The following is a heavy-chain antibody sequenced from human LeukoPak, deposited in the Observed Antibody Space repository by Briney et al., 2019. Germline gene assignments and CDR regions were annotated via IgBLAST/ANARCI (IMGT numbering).Heavy chain of an antibody. CDR1: GFTFSTFW. CDR3: AKGHWGMDY. CDR2: IKQDGSET. V-gene: IGHV3-7*05. Sequence: GGSLRLSCAASGFTFSTFWMTWVRQTPGKGLQCVANIKQDGSETDYLDSVKGRFTISRDNAKNTLYLQMNSLRAEDTALYFCAKGHWGMDYGGQGTLVTVSS. D-gene: IGHD7-27*01. J-gene: IGHJ4*02.